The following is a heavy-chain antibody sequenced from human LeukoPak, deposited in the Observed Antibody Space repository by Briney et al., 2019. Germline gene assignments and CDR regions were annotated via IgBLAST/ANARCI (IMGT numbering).Heavy chain of an antibody. Sequence: GGSLRLSCAASGFTFSSYGMHWVRQAPGKGLEGVAFIRYDGSNKYYADSVKGRFTISRDNSKNTLYLQMNSLRAEDTAVYYCAKVKERYDFWSGYQLDYWGQGTLVTVSS. V-gene: IGHV3-30*02. D-gene: IGHD3-3*01. CDR2: IRYDGSNK. J-gene: IGHJ4*02. CDR1: GFTFSSYG. CDR3: AKVKERYDFWSGYQLDY.